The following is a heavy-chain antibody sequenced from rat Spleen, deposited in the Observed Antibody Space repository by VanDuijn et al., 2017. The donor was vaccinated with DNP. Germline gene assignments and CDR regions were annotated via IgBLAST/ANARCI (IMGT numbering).Heavy chain of an antibody. CDR3: AKFYYSSYFDY. CDR2: ISYSGDS. D-gene: IGHD1-2*01. J-gene: IGHJ2*01. CDR1: GYSITSNY. Sequence: EVQLQESGPGLVKPSQSLSLTCSVTGYSITSNYWGWIRKFPGNKMEWLGHISYSGDSDYNPSLKSRISITRDKSKNQFFLQLNSVTPEDTATYFCAKFYYSSYFDYWGQGVMVTVSS. V-gene: IGHV3-1*01.